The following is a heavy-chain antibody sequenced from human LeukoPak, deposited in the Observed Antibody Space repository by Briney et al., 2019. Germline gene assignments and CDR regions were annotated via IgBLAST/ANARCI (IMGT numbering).Heavy chain of an antibody. V-gene: IGHV1-8*01. Sequence: ASVKVSCKASGYTFTSNDINWVRQGTGQGLEWMGWMNPNNGNTGYAQKFQGRVTMTRNTSMNTAYMELSSLRSEDTAVYYCARAYCTGGICYGFDYWGQGTLVTVSS. CDR3: ARAYCTGGICYGFDY. D-gene: IGHD2-15*01. J-gene: IGHJ4*02. CDR2: MNPNNGNT. CDR1: GYTFTSND.